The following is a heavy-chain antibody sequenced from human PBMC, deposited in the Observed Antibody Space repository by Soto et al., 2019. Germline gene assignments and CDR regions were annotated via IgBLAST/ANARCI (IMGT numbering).Heavy chain of an antibody. CDR2: IYYSGST. CDR3: ARDLGGYYYGMDV. V-gene: IGHV4-31*03. Sequence: PSETLSLTCTFSGFSLSSGGYYLRWIRPHPGKGLEWIGYIYYSGSTYYNPSLKSRVTISVDTSKNQFSLKLSSVTAADTAVYYCARDLGGYYYGMDVWGQGTTVTVSS. D-gene: IGHD3-16*01. CDR1: GFSLSSGGYY. J-gene: IGHJ6*02.